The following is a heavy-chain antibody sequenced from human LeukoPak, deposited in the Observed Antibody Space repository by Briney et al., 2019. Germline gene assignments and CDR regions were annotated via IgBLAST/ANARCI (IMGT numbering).Heavy chain of an antibody. CDR1: GYSIRSGYY. J-gene: IGHJ4*02. Sequence: SETLSLTCAVSGYSIRSGYYWGWIRQPPGEGLEWIGSVYHGGITYYNPSLKSRVTISVDTSKNQCYMKLSPVTAADTAVYYCARPVGTRLDYWGQGTPATVSS. CDR3: ARPVGTRLDY. V-gene: IGHV4-38-2*01. D-gene: IGHD2-2*01. CDR2: VYHGGIT.